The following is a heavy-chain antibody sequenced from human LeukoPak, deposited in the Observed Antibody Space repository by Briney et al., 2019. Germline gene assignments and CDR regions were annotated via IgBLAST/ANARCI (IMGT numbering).Heavy chain of an antibody. Sequence: GGSLRLSCAASGFTFSSYAMSWVRQAPGKGLEWVSAISGSGGSTYYADSVKGRFTVSRDNSKNTLHLQVNSLRAEDTAVYYCARDRGTTSSAGYYFDTWGQGALVTVSS. CDR1: GFTFSSYA. CDR2: ISGSGGST. V-gene: IGHV3-23*01. CDR3: ARDRGTTSSAGYYFDT. J-gene: IGHJ4*02. D-gene: IGHD6-6*01.